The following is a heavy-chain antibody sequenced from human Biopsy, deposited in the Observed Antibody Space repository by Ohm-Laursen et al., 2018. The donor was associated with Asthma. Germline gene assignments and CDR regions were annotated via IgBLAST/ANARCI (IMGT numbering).Heavy chain of an antibody. CDR2: INSVFGTT. J-gene: IGHJ4*02. V-gene: IGHV1-69*13. D-gene: IGHD2-2*01. CDR3: ARKAGSCISRTCYSLDF. CDR1: GGTFNTYV. Sequence: VASVKVSCKSLGGTFNTYVIGWVRQAPGRGLEWMGGINSVFGTTTYPQKFQDRVTITADDSTSTVYMESSSLRSEDTAVYYCARKAGSCISRTCYSLDFWGQGTLVTVSS.